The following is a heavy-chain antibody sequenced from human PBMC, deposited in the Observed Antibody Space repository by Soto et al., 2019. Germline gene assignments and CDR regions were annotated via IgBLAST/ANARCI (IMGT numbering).Heavy chain of an antibody. D-gene: IGHD6-13*01. V-gene: IGHV4-61*08. Sequence: SETLSLTCTVSGGSISSGGYYWSWIRQHPGKGLKGIGYIYYSGSTNYNPSLKSRVTISVDTSKNQFSLKLSSVTAADTAVYYCARALGIAAAGFGANYYYGMDVWGQGTTVTVSS. CDR3: ARALGIAAAGFGANYYYGMDV. J-gene: IGHJ6*02. CDR2: IYYSGST. CDR1: GGSISSGGYY.